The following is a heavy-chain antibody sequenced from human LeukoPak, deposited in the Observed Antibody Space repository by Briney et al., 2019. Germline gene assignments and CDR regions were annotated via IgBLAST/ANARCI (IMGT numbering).Heavy chain of an antibody. J-gene: IGHJ4*02. CDR2: ITPIFGTA. CDR3: AGDKAGYSSGWYIFDY. V-gene: IGHV1-69*13. CDR1: GGTFSSYA. Sequence: GASVKVSCKASGGTFSSYAISSVRQAPGQGLEWMGGITPIFGTANYAQKFQGRVTITADESTSTAYMELSSLRSEDTAVYYCAGDKAGYSSGWYIFDYWGQGTLVTVSS. D-gene: IGHD6-19*01.